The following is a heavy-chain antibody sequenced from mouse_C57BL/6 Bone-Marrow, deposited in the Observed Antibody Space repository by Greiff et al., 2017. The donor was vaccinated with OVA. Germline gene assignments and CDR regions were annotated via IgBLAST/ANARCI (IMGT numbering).Heavy chain of an antibody. CDR2: ISDGGSYT. CDR3: ARDEGAY. J-gene: IGHJ3*01. CDR1: GFTFSSYA. V-gene: IGHV5-4*01. Sequence: EVNLVESGGGLVKPGGSLKLSCAASGFTFSSYAMSWVRQTPEKRLEWVATISDGGSYTYYPDNVKGRFTISRDNAKNNLYLQMSHLKSEDTAMYYCARDEGAYWGQGTLVTVSA.